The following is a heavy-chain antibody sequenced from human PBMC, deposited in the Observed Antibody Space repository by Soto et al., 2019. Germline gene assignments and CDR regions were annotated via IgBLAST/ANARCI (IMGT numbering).Heavy chain of an antibody. CDR2: ISGSGGST. D-gene: IGHD3-3*01. V-gene: IGHV3-23*01. J-gene: IGHJ4*02. CDR1: GFTFSSYA. CDR3: AKSTPMDFWSGYYAAHPVGGGEVLIWGFDY. Sequence: GGSLRLSCAASGFTFSSYAMSWVRQAPGKGLEWVSAISGSGGSTYYADSVKGRFTISRDNSKNTLYLQMNSLRAEDTTVYYCAKSTPMDFWSGYYAAHPVGGGEVLIWGFDYWGQGTLVTVSS.